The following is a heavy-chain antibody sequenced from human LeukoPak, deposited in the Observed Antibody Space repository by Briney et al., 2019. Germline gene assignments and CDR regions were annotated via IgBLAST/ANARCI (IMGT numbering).Heavy chain of an antibody. Sequence: GRSLRLSCAASGFTFSSYGMHWVRQAPGKGLEWVAVISYDGSNKYYADSVKGRFTISRDNSKNMLYLQMNSLRAEDTAVYYCAKDWDIVVVVAATLIDYWGQGTLVTVSS. CDR1: GFTFSSYG. V-gene: IGHV3-30*18. D-gene: IGHD2-15*01. CDR2: ISYDGSNK. CDR3: AKDWDIVVVVAATLIDY. J-gene: IGHJ4*02.